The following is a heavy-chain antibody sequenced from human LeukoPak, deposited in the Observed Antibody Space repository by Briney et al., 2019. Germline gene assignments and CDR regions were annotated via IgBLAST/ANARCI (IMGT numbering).Heavy chain of an antibody. Sequence: GASVKVSCKAAGYTFRSYGISWVRQAPGQGLEWMGWISAYNGNTKYAQKVQGRVTMTTDTSTSTAYMEMRSLRSDDTAVYYCARDYDPDMYYYDSSSYSGNAFDIWGQGTMVTVSS. J-gene: IGHJ3*02. D-gene: IGHD3-22*01. CDR2: ISAYNGNT. CDR3: ARDYDPDMYYYDSSSYSGNAFDI. CDR1: GYTFRSYG. V-gene: IGHV1-18*01.